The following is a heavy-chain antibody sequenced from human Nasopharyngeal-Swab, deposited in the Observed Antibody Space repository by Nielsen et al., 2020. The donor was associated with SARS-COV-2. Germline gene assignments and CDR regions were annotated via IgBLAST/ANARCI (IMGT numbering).Heavy chain of an antibody. D-gene: IGHD3-22*01. CDR2: INPNSGGT. V-gene: IGHV1-2*06. Sequence: ASVKVSCKASGYTFTGYYMHWVRQAPRQGLEWMGRINPNSGGTNYAQKFQGRVTMTRDTSISTAYMELSRLRSDDTAVYYCATEWSYYDSSGYYGYWGQGTLVTVSS. CDR3: ATEWSYYDSSGYYGY. J-gene: IGHJ4*02. CDR1: GYTFTGYY.